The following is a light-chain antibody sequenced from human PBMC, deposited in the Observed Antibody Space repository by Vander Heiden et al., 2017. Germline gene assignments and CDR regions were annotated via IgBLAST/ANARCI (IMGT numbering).Light chain of an antibody. V-gene: IGKV3-20*01. Sequence: IVLTQSPGTLSLSPGERATLSCRASQSVSSSYLAWYQQKPGQAPRLLIYGASSRATGIPDRFSDSGSGTDFTLTISRLEPEDFAVYYCQQYGSSPYTFGQGTKLEIK. CDR1: QSVSSSY. J-gene: IGKJ2*01. CDR3: QQYGSSPYT. CDR2: GAS.